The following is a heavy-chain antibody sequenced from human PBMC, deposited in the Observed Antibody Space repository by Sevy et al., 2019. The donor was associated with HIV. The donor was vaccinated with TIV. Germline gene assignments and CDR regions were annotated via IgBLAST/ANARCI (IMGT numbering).Heavy chain of an antibody. CDR3: AKDDVTYWKPISKTTTETYYYYGMDV. D-gene: IGHD1-1*01. CDR2: ISYDGSNK. Sequence: GGSLRLSCAASGFTFSSYGMHWVRQAPGKGLEWVAVISYDGSNKYYADSVKGRFTISRDNSKNTLYLQMNSLRAEDTAVYYCAKDDVTYWKPISKTTTETYYYYGMDVWGQGTTVTVSS. J-gene: IGHJ6*02. CDR1: GFTFSSYG. V-gene: IGHV3-30*18.